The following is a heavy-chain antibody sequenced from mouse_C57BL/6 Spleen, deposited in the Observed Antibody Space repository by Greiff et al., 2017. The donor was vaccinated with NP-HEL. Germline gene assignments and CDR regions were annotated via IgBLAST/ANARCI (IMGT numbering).Heavy chain of an antibody. J-gene: IGHJ3*01. Sequence: EVQLHESGPGLVKPSQSLSLTCSVTGYSITSGYYWNWIRQFPGNKLEWMGYISYDGSNNYNPSLKNRISITRDTSKNQFFLKLNSVTTEDTATYYCAREDYDGAVAYFAYWGQGTLVTVSA. V-gene: IGHV3-6*01. CDR3: AREDYDGAVAYFAY. CDR1: GYSITSGYY. CDR2: ISYDGSN. D-gene: IGHD2-4*01.